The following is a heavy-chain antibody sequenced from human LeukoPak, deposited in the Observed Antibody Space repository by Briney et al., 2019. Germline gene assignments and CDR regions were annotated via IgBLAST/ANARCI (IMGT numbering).Heavy chain of an antibody. CDR1: AGSISRNF. Sequence: SETLSLTCTVSAGSISRNFWSWFRQPPGKGLEWIGYIYYSGTTTYNPSLESRVTISVDASKSQFTLKLSSVTAADTAVYYCSRLGGSGYYSDYWGLGTLVTVSS. D-gene: IGHD5-12*01. J-gene: IGHJ4*02. CDR2: IYYSGTT. V-gene: IGHV4-59*08. CDR3: SRLGGSGYYSDY.